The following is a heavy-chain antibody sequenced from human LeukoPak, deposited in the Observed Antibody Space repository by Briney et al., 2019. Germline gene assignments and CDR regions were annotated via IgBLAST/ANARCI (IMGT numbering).Heavy chain of an antibody. CDR2: IDYTGNA. Sequence: SETLSLTCSVSGGSISGSDYHWGWLRQPPGKVLEWIGSIDYTGNAYNNPSLKSRLTTFVDTSKNQFSLRLSSVTAADTAVYYCARTAVPGTNRWFDPWGQGTLVTVSS. V-gene: IGHV4-39*01. J-gene: IGHJ5*02. CDR1: GGSISGSDYH. D-gene: IGHD6-19*01. CDR3: ARTAVPGTNRWFDP.